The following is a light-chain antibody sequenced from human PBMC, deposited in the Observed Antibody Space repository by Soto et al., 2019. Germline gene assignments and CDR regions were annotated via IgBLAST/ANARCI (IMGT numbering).Light chain of an antibody. CDR3: SSYTSSTTLYV. CDR2: EVS. Sequence: QSVLTQPASVSGSPGQSITNSCTGTSSDVAAYNYVSWYQQHPGKAPKLMIYEVSNRPSGVSNRFSGSKSGNTASLTISGLQAEDEADYYCSSYTSSTTLYVFGTGTKVTVL. V-gene: IGLV2-14*01. J-gene: IGLJ1*01. CDR1: SSDVAAYNY.